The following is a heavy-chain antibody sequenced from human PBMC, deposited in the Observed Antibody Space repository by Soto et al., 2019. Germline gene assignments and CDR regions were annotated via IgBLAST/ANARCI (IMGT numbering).Heavy chain of an antibody. CDR1: DGSISSCC. CDR3: ARGGHDLWSGPFDY. D-gene: IGHD3-3*01. Sequence: SETLSLTCTVSDGSISSCCCNWIWQPAGKGLEWIGRSDASGSAGSDPSLNSRVTMSVDTSKNEFSLRLSSVTVADTAVYYRARGGHDLWSGPFDYWGQGAQVTVSS. J-gene: IGHJ4*02. V-gene: IGHV4-4*07. CDR2: SDASGSA.